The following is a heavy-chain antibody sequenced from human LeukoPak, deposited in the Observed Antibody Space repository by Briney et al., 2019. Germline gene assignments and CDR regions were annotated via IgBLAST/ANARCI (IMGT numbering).Heavy chain of an antibody. CDR3: ARDREHRVGAKWFDY. Sequence: SETLSLTCTVSGYSISSGYYWGWIRQPPGKGLEWIWSIYHSGSTYYNPSLKSRVTISVDTSKNQFSLKLSSVTAADTAVYYCARDREHRVGAKWFDYWGQGTLVTASS. CDR1: GYSISSGYY. D-gene: IGHD1-26*01. CDR2: IYHSGST. J-gene: IGHJ4*02. V-gene: IGHV4-38-2*02.